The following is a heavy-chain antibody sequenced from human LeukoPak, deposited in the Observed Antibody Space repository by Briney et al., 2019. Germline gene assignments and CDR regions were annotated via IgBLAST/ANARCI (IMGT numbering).Heavy chain of an antibody. Sequence: SETLSLTCTVSGGSISSGDYYWSWIRQPPGKGLEWIGYIYYSGSTYYNPSLKSRVTISVDTSKNQFSLKLSSVTAADTAVYYCARVIAESGGPDAFDIWGQGTRVTVSS. CDR1: GGSISSGDYY. D-gene: IGHD6-13*01. CDR3: ARVIAESGGPDAFDI. V-gene: IGHV4-30-4*02. J-gene: IGHJ3*02. CDR2: IYYSGST.